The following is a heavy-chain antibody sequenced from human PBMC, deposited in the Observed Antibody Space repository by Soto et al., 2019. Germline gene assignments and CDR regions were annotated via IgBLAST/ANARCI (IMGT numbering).Heavy chain of an antibody. Sequence: ASVKVSCKASGYTFTSYYMHWVRQAPGQGLEWMGIINPSGGSTSYAQKFQGRVTMTRDTSTSTVYMELSSLRSEDTAVYYCARDLLMIVGSAPYAFDIWGQGTMVTVSS. CDR1: GYTFTSYY. D-gene: IGHD3-22*01. J-gene: IGHJ3*02. CDR3: ARDLLMIVGSAPYAFDI. CDR2: INPSGGST. V-gene: IGHV1-46*01.